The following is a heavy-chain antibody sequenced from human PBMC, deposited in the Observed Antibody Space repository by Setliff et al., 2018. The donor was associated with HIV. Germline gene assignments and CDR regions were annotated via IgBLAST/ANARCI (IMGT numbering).Heavy chain of an antibody. CDR2: INSDGSST. D-gene: IGHD3-22*01. V-gene: IGHV3-74*01. J-gene: IGHJ4*02. CDR1: GFTFSTYW. CDR3: AKPDDSSGYYWGTFDY. Sequence: GGSLRLSCAASGFTFSTYWMHWVRQAPGKGLVWVSRINSDGSSTNYADSVKGRFTISRDNSKNTLFLQMNSLRAEDTAVYHCAKPDDSSGYYWGTFDYWGQGTLVTVSS.